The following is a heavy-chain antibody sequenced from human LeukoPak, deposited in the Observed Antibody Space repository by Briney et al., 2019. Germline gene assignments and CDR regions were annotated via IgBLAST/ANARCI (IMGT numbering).Heavy chain of an antibody. CDR2: ISDDGSNK. V-gene: IGHV3-30*03. CDR3: ARDSGGYYNYAFDL. D-gene: IGHD3-10*01. CDR1: GFTFRSYG. Sequence: GGSLRLSCAASGFTFRSYGMHWVRQAPGKGLEWVALISDDGSNKYYADSVKGRFTISRDSSKNTLSLQMNSLRVEDTAVYYCARDSGGYYNYAFDLWGQGTMVTVSS. J-gene: IGHJ3*01.